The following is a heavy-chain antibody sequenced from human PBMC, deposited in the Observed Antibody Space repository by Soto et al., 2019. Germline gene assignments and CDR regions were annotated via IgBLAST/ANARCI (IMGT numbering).Heavy chain of an antibody. CDR3: AKDRLSYGDYWMTPHRSGMDV. CDR1: GFTFDDYA. D-gene: IGHD4-17*01. J-gene: IGHJ6*02. Sequence: EVQLVESGGGLVQPGRSLRLSCAASGFTFDDYAMHWVRQAPGKGLEWVSGISWNSGSIGYADSVKGRFTISRDNAKNSLYLQMNSLSAEDTALYYCAKDRLSYGDYWMTPHRSGMDVWGQGTTVTVSS. CDR2: ISWNSGSI. V-gene: IGHV3-9*01.